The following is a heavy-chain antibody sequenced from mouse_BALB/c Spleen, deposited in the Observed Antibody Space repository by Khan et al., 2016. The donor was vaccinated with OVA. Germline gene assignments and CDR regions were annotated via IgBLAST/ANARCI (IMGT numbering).Heavy chain of an antibody. Sequence: EVKLEVSGPGLVKPSQFLSLTCTVTGYSITSDYAWNWIRQFPGNKLEWLGFISYSGNTNYNPSLKSRISITRDTSKNQFFLQLNSVTTEDTATYYCARICGGDFDYWGQGTTLTVSS. J-gene: IGHJ2*01. V-gene: IGHV3-2*02. CDR1: GYSITSDYA. CDR3: ARICGGDFDY. CDR2: ISYSGNT.